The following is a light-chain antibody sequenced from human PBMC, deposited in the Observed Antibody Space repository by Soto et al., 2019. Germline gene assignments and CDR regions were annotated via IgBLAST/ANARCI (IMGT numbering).Light chain of an antibody. CDR3: CSYAGNNNLV. CDR2: EVT. J-gene: IGLJ3*02. V-gene: IGLV2-8*01. Sequence: QSALTQPPSASGSPGQSVTISCTGTSSDVGNYDYVSWYQQHPGKAPKLMIYEVTKRPSGVPDRFSGSKSGNTASLTVSGLQDEDEADYYCCSYAGNNNLVFGGGTKVTVL. CDR1: SSDVGNYDY.